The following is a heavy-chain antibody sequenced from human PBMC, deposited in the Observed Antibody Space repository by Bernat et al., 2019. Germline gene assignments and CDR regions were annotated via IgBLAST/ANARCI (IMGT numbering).Heavy chain of an antibody. CDR3: ARDGRLGELLYRSYGMDV. Sequence: QVQLVQSGAEVKKPGASVKVSCKASGYTFTGYYMHWVRQAPGQGLEWMGWINPNSGGTNYAQKFQGWVTMTRDTSISTAYMELSRLRSDDTAVYYCARDGRLGELLYRSYGMDVWGQGTTVTVSS. CDR2: INPNSGGT. J-gene: IGHJ6*02. V-gene: IGHV1-2*04. CDR1: GYTFTGYY. D-gene: IGHD3-10*01.